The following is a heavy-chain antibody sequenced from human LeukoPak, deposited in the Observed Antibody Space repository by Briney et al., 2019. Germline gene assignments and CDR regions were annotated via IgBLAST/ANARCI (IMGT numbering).Heavy chain of an antibody. CDR3: ARGYSSSWLEVVGAFDI. V-gene: IGHV3-30-3*02. CDR1: GFTFSSYA. D-gene: IGHD6-13*01. CDR2: ISYDGSNK. J-gene: IGHJ3*02. Sequence: PGRSLRLSCAASGFTFSSYAMHWVRQAPGKGLEWVAVISYDGSNKYYADSVKGRFTISRDNSKNTLYLQMNSLRAEDTAVYYCARGYSSSWLEVVGAFDIWGQGTMVTVSS.